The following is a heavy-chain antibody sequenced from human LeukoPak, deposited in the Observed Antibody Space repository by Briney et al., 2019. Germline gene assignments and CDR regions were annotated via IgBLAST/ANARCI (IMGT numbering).Heavy chain of an antibody. CDR1: GFTFSSYG. Sequence: GGSLRLSCAASGFTFSSYGMHWVRQAPGKGLEWVAFIRYDGSNKYYADSVKGRFTISRDNSKNTLYLQMNSLRAEDTAVYYCARDQRVLGGDTRAFDIWGQGTMVTVSS. CDR2: IRYDGSNK. CDR3: ARDQRVLGGDTRAFDI. D-gene: IGHD2-21*02. J-gene: IGHJ3*02. V-gene: IGHV3-30*02.